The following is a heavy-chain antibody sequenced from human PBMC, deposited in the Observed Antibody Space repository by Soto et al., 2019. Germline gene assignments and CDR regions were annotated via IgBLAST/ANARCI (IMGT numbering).Heavy chain of an antibody. CDR1: GGSISSGAYY. D-gene: IGHD2-21*02. CDR2: IYDSGNT. CDR3: ARGGLPQLPFDP. J-gene: IGHJ5*02. V-gene: IGHV4-31*03. Sequence: QVQLQESGPGLVKPSQTLSLTCTVSGGSISSGAYYWSWIRQHPGKGPEWIGYIYDSGNTYYNPSLGSRLTIAIDTSKNQLSLKVNPVTAADTAVYYCARGGLPQLPFDPWGQGTLVTVSS.